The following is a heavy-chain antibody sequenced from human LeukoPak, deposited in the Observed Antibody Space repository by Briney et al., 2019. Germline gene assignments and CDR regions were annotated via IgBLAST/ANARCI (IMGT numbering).Heavy chain of an antibody. CDR1: GFTFASYW. D-gene: IGHD3-22*01. CDR3: ARGYYDSSDWFDT. CDR2: ISAISTYI. V-gene: IGHV3-21*01. J-gene: IGHJ5*02. Sequence: GGSLRLSCAASGFTFASYWMSWVRQAPGKGLEWVSSISAISTYIDYADSVKGRFTISRDNAKNSLYLQLNSLRAEDTAIYYCARGYYDSSDWFDTWGQGTLVTVSS.